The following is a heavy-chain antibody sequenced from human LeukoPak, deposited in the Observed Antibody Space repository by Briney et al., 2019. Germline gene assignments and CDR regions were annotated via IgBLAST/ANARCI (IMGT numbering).Heavy chain of an antibody. Sequence: SETLSLTCTVSGYSISSGYYWSWIRQPAGKGLEWIGRIYTSGSTNYNPSLKSRVTISVDTSKNQFSLKLSSVTAADTAVYYCARDYDYDFRNWFDPWGQGTLVTVSS. CDR1: GYSISSGYY. CDR2: IYTSGST. CDR3: ARDYDYDFRNWFDP. J-gene: IGHJ5*02. D-gene: IGHD3-3*01. V-gene: IGHV4-61*02.